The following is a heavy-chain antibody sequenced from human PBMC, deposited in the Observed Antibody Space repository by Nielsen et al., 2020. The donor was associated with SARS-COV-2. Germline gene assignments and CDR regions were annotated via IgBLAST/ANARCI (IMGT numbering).Heavy chain of an antibody. J-gene: IGHJ4*02. CDR1: GYTFTSYG. CDR3: AREESGPYSSGSFDY. CDR2: ISAYNGNT. D-gene: IGHD6-19*01. Sequence: ASVKVSCKASGYTFTSYGISWVRQAPGQGLEWMGWISAYNGNTNYAQKLQGRVTMTTDTSTSTAYMELRSLRSEDTAVYYCAREESGPYSSGSFDYWGQGTLVTVSS. V-gene: IGHV1-18*04.